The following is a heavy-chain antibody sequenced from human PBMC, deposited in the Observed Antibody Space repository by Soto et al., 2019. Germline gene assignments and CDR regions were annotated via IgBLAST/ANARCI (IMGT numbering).Heavy chain of an antibody. J-gene: IGHJ4*02. CDR3: ARHNYGSGSTYFDY. D-gene: IGHD3-10*01. CDR2: IYYSGST. CDR1: GGSLSSYY. V-gene: IGHV4-59*08. Sequence: SETLSLTCVVSGGSLSSYYWSWIRQPPGKGLEWIGYIYYSGSTNYNPSLKSRVTISVDTSKNQFSLKLNSMTAADTAVYYCARHNYGSGSTYFDYWGQGTPVTVSS.